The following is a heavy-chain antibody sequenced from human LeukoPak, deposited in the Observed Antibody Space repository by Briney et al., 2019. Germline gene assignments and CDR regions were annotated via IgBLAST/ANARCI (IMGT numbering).Heavy chain of an antibody. CDR2: ISAYNGNT. CDR1: GYTFTSYG. V-gene: IGHV1-18*01. Sequence: GASVKVSCKASGYTFTSYGISWVRQAPGQGLEWMGWISAYNGNTNYAQKLQGRVTMTTDTSTSTAYMELRSLRSDDTAVYYCAREVSWDWDFDYGDPFDYWGQGTLVTVSS. D-gene: IGHD4-17*01. J-gene: IGHJ4*02. CDR3: AREVSWDWDFDYGDPFDY.